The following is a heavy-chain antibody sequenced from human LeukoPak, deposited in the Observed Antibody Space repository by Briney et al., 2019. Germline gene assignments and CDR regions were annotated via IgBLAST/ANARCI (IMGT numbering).Heavy chain of an antibody. CDR3: ARDRYFDWSVGSTFDY. Sequence: GGSLRLSCAASGFTFDDYAMHWVRQAPGKGLEWVAVISYDGSNKYYADSVKGRFTISRDNSKNTLYLQMNSLRAEDTAVYYCARDRYFDWSVGSTFDYWGQGTLVTVSS. J-gene: IGHJ4*02. CDR2: ISYDGSNK. D-gene: IGHD3-9*01. CDR1: GFTFDDYA. V-gene: IGHV3-30-3*01.